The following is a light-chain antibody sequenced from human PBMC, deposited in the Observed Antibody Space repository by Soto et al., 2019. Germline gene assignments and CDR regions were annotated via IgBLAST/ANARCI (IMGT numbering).Light chain of an antibody. V-gene: IGLV2-14*01. CDR1: SSDVGGYNY. J-gene: IGLJ3*02. Sequence: QSVLTQPASVSGSPGQSITISCTGTSSDVGGYNYVSWYQQHSGKAPKLMIYEVSNRPSGVSNRFSGSKSGNTASLTISGLQAEDEADYYCSSYTSGSTWVFGGGTKLTVL. CDR2: EVS. CDR3: SSYTSGSTWV.